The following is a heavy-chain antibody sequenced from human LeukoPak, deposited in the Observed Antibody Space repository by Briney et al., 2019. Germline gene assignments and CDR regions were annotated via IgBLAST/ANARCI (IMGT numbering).Heavy chain of an antibody. CDR2: ISSSSNYI. CDR1: GFTFSSYS. V-gene: IGHV3-21*01. D-gene: IGHD2-2*01. Sequence: GGSLRLSCAASGFTFSSYSMNWVRQAPGKGLEWVSYISSSSNYINYADSVKGRFTISRDNAKNSLYLQMNSLRAEDTAVYYCAREGRCSSTSCPGYYGMDVWGQGTTVTVSS. J-gene: IGHJ6*02. CDR3: AREGRCSSTSCPGYYGMDV.